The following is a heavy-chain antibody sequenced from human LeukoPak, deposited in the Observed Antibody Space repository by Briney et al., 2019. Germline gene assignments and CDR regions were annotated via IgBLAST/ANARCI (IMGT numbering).Heavy chain of an antibody. CDR2: INHSGST. J-gene: IGHJ4*02. V-gene: IGHV4-34*01. Sequence: PSETLSLTCAVYGGSFSCYYWSWIRQPPGKGLEWIGEINHSGSTNYNPSLKSRVTISVDTSKNQFSLKLSSVTASDTAVYYCARGRRGEDYWGQGTLVTVSS. CDR3: ARGRRGEDY. D-gene: IGHD5-24*01. CDR1: GGSFSCYY.